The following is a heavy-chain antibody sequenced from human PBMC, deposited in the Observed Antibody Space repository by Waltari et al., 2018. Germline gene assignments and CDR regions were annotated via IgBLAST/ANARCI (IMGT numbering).Heavy chain of an antibody. J-gene: IGHJ6*03. CDR2: MNPNSGNT. Sequence: QVQLVQSGAEVKTPGASVKVSCKASGYTFTSYDINWVRQATGQGLEWMGWMNPNSGNTGYAQKFQGRVTMTRNTSISTAYMELSSLRSEDTAVYYCARAYSSSNYYYYYMDVWGKGTTVTVSS. CDR3: ARAYSSSNYYYYYMDV. CDR1: GYTFTSYD. V-gene: IGHV1-8*01. D-gene: IGHD6-6*01.